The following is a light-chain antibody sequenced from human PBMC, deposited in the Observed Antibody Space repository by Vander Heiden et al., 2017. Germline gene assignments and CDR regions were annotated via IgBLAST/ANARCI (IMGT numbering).Light chain of an antibody. Sequence: SYDLSQARSLSVATGQTATITCEGDNIGSKNVHWYQQKPGQASILVIYRDTNRPAAIPDRFSGSNSGNAATLTITRAQAEDEADYYCQGWDSYTVIFGGGTKLSVL. V-gene: IGLV3-9*01. CDR1: NIGSKN. J-gene: IGLJ2*01. CDR2: RDT. CDR3: QGWDSYTVI.